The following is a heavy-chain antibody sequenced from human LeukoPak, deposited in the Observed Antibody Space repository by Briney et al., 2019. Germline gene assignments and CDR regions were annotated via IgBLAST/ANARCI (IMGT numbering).Heavy chain of an antibody. CDR3: AAYGSSWDY. V-gene: IGHV3-43*02. J-gene: IGHJ4*02. D-gene: IGHD6-13*01. CDR1: GFTFDDYA. Sequence: PGGSLRLSCAASGFTFDDYAMHWGRQAPGKGLEWVSLISGDGGRTYYADSVKGRFTISRDNSKNSLYLQMNSLRTEDTALYYCAAYGSSWDYWGQGTLVTVSS. CDR2: ISGDGGRT.